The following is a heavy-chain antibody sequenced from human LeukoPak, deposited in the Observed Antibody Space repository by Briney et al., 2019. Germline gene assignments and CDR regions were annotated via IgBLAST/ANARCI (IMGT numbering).Heavy chain of an antibody. CDR2: IVTISSYI. D-gene: IGHD3-10*01. Sequence: GGSLRLSCAASGFTFSTYSMNWVRQAPGKGLEWVSSIVTISSYIYYADSVKGRFTISRDNAKNSLYLQMNSLRAEDTAVYYCARDGEFDIWGQGTMVTVSS. CDR3: ARDGEFDI. V-gene: IGHV3-21*01. CDR1: GFTFSTYS. J-gene: IGHJ3*02.